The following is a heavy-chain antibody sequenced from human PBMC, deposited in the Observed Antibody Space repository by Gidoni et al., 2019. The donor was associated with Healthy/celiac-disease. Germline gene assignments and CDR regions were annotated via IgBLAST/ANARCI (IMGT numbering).Heavy chain of an antibody. V-gene: IGHV1-69*01. CDR3: ARDLHTAAGTKGWLGPLLWFDP. Sequence: QVQLVQSGAELKKPGSSVQVSCKASGGTFSSYAISWVRQAPGQGLEWMGGIIPIFGTAHYAQKFQGRVTITADESTSTAYMELSSLRSEDTAVYYCARDLHTAAGTKGWLGPLLWFDPWGQGTLVTVSS. CDR1: GGTFSSYA. CDR2: IIPIFGTA. J-gene: IGHJ5*02. D-gene: IGHD6-13*01.